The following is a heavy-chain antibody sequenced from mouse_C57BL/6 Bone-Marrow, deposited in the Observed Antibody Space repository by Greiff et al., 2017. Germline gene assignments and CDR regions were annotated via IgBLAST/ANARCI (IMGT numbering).Heavy chain of an antibody. CDR2: INPSNGGT. J-gene: IGHJ4*01. V-gene: IGHV1-53*01. CDR1: GYTFTSYW. Sequence: QVQLQQPGTELVKPGASVKLSCKASGYTFTSYWMHWVKQRPGQGLAWIGNINPSNGGTNYNEKVKSKATLPVDKSSSTAYMQLSSLTSEDAAVYYCARADYWGQGTSVTVSS. CDR3: ARADY.